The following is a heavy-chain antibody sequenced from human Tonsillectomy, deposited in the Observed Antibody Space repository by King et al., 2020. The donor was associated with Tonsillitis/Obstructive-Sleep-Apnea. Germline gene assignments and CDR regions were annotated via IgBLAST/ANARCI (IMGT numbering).Heavy chain of an antibody. CDR3: TTAETDY. Sequence: VQLVESGGGLVKPGGSLRLSCAASGFTFSNAWMSWVRQAPGKGLEWVGLIKSKTYGGTKDYAAPVKGRFTISRDDSKNTLYLQMNSLKTEDTAVYYCTTAETDYWGQGTLVTVSS. V-gene: IGHV3-15*01. J-gene: IGHJ4*02. CDR1: GFTFSNAW. CDR2: IKSKTYGGTK.